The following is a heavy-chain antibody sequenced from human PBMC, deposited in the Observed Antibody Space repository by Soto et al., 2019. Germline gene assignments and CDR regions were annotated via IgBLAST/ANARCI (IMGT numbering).Heavy chain of an antibody. J-gene: IGHJ6*03. CDR2: IYYSGST. CDR3: ARGRGDYGDYYMDV. Sequence: SETLSLTCTVSGGSISSYYWSWIRQPPGKGLEWIGYIYYSGSTYYNPSLKSRVTISVDTSKNQFSLRLSSVTAADTAVYYCARGRGDYGDYYMDVWGKGTTVTVSS. CDR1: GGSISSYY. V-gene: IGHV4-59*12. D-gene: IGHD4-17*01.